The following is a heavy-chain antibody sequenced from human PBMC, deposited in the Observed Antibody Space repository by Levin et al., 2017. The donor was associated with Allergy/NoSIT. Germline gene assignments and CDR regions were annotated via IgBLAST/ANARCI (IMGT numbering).Heavy chain of an antibody. CDR2: IKQDGSEK. Sequence: GESLRLSCAASGFTFGSYWMSWVRQAPGKGLEWVANIKQDGSEKYYVDSVKGRFTISRDNAKNSLSLQMNSLRAEDTAVYFCAREEHTLVRGVTPFDYWGQGTLVTVSS. D-gene: IGHD3-10*01. J-gene: IGHJ4*02. CDR1: GFTFGSYW. CDR3: AREEHTLVRGVTPFDY. V-gene: IGHV3-7*01.